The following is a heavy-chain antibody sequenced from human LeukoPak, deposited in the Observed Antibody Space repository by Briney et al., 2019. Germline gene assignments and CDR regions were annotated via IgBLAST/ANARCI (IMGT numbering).Heavy chain of an antibody. D-gene: IGHD2-21*02. CDR1: GGSISRGDYY. CDR2: IYYSGST. CDR3: ARVRGVTAWFDP. Sequence: SETLSLTGTVSGGSISRGDYYCSWSRQPPGNGLEGIWYIYYSGSTYYNPSLKSRVTISVDTSKNQFSLKLSSVTAADTAVYYCARVRGVTAWFDPWGQGTLVTVSS. V-gene: IGHV4-30-4*08. J-gene: IGHJ5*02.